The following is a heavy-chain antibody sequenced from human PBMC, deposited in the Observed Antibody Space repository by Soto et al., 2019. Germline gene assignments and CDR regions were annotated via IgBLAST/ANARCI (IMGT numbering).Heavy chain of an antibody. J-gene: IGHJ4*02. V-gene: IGHV4-4*02. CDR1: GDSVSSRFW. Sequence: PSETLSLTCAVSGDSVSSRFWWSWVRQSPGKGLEWIGEIYHSGSANYNPSLKSRVTMSVDNSKNQFSLKLNSVTAADTAVYYCARYNAASGTYYFDYWGQGTPVTVSS. D-gene: IGHD6-13*01. CDR2: IYHSGSA. CDR3: ARYNAASGTYYFDY.